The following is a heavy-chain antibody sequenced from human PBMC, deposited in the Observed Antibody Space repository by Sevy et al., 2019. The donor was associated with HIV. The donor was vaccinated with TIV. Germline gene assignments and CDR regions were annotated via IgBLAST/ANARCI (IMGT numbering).Heavy chain of an antibody. CDR1: GGSFSGYY. J-gene: IGHJ3*02. CDR3: ARHCSGTSCSHAFDI. V-gene: IGHV4-34*01. CDR2: INHSGST. Sequence: SETLSLTCAVYGGSFSGYYWNWIRQPPGKGLEWIGEINHSGSTNYNPSLKSRVTISGDTSKNQFSLKLSSVTAADTAVYYCARHCSGTSCSHAFDIWGQGTMVTVS. D-gene: IGHD2-2*01.